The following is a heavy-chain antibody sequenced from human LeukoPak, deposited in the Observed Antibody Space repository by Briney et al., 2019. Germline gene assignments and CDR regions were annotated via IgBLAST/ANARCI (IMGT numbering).Heavy chain of an antibody. D-gene: IGHD1-1*01. V-gene: IGHV1-2*02. Sequence: ASVKVSCKASGYTFTGYYMHWVRQAPGQGLEWMGWINPNSGGTNYAQKFQGRVTMTRDTSISTAYMELSRLRSDDTAVYYCVRSTRLIHYYMDVWGKGTTVTVSS. J-gene: IGHJ6*03. CDR1: GYTFTGYY. CDR2: INPNSGGT. CDR3: VRSTRLIHYYMDV.